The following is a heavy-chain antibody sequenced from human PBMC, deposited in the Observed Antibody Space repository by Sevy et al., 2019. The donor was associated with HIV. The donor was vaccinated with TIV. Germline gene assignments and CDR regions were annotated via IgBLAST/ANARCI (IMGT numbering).Heavy chain of an antibody. CDR3: ARGPRGVTITPYGMDV. CDR2: MNPNSGNT. D-gene: IGHD3-10*01. J-gene: IGHJ6*02. V-gene: IGHV1-8*01. Sequence: ASVKVSCKASGYTFTSYDINWVRQATGQGLEWMGWMNPNSGNTGYAQKFQGRVTMTRNTSISTAYMELSSLRSEDTAVYYCARGPRGVTITPYGMDVWGQGTTVTVSS. CDR1: GYTFTSYD.